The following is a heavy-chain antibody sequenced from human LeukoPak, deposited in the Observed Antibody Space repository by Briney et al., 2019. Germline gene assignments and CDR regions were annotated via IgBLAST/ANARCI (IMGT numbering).Heavy chain of an antibody. J-gene: IGHJ5*02. CDR1: GYSISSGYF. CDR3: ARRGYSGSSIGFGP. D-gene: IGHD1-26*01. V-gene: IGHV4-38-2*02. CDR2: IYHSGST. Sequence: SETLSLTCTVSGYSISSGYFWGWIRQPPGKGLEWIGSIYHSGSTSYNPSLKSRLTISVNTSKNQFSLKLSSVTAADTAVYYCARRGYSGSSIGFGPWGQGTLVTVSS.